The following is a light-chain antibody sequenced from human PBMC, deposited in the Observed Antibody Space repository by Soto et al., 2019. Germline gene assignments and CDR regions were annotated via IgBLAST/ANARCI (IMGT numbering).Light chain of an antibody. Sequence: EIVLTQSPGTLSLSPGERATLSCRASLSVTSNFIAWYQQKPGQAPRLLLYDASNRATGIPDRFSGSGSGTDFSLTISRLEPEDFVVYYCQQYGSSVWTFGQGTKVEIK. CDR1: LSVTSNF. J-gene: IGKJ1*01. CDR3: QQYGSSVWT. CDR2: DAS. V-gene: IGKV3-20*01.